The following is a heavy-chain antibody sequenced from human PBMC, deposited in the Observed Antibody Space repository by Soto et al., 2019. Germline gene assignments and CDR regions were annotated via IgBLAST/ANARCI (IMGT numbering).Heavy chain of an antibody. CDR3: ARESEDLTSNFDY. V-gene: IGHV3-21*06. CDR2: ISSTTNYI. CDR1: GFTFTRYS. J-gene: IGHJ4*02. Sequence: GGSLRLSCAASGFTFTRYSMNWVRQAPGKGLEWVSSISSTTNYIYYGDSMKGRFTISRDNAKNSLYLEMNSLRAEDTAVYYCARESEDLTSNFDYWGQGTLVTGSS.